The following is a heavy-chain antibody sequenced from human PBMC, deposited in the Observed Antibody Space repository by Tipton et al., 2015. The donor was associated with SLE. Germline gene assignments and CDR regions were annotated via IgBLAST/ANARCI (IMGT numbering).Heavy chain of an antibody. J-gene: IGHJ5*02. CDR1: GGSINSNAYF. V-gene: IGHV4-30-2*01. CDR2: VYHTGST. D-gene: IGHD2-15*01. Sequence: TLSLTCVVSGGSINSNAYFWTWVRQTPGTGLEWIGHVYHTGSTVYNPSLESRVTISVDTSKNQFSLKLSSVTAADTAVYYCARTPRRCSGGGRVLQWFDPWGQGTLVTVP. CDR3: ARTPRRCSGGGRVLQWFDP.